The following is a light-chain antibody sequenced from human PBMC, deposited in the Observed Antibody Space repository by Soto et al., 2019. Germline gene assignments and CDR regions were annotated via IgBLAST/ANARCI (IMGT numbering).Light chain of an antibody. J-gene: IGKJ1*01. CDR1: QSASNNY. Sequence: EIVLTQSPGTLSLSPGERATLSCRASQSASNNYLAWYQQKPGQAPRLLIYAASTRATGIPERFSGSGSGTDFTLTISRLEPEDFAVYYCHQYGSAPRTFGQGTKVDIK. CDR2: AAS. V-gene: IGKV3-20*01. CDR3: HQYGSAPRT.